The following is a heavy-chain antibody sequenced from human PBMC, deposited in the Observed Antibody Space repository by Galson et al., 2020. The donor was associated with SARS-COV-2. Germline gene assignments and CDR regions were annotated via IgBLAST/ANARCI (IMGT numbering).Heavy chain of an antibody. CDR3: ANPFFSVMYSSGWRDAFDI. J-gene: IGHJ3*02. CDR1: GFTFSSYG. V-gene: IGHV3-30*18. D-gene: IGHD6-19*01. CDR2: ISYDGSNK. Sequence: TGGSLRLSCAASGFTFSSYGMHWVRQAPGKGLEWVAVISYDGSNKYYADSVKGRFTISRDNSKNTLYLQMNSLRAEDTAVYYCANPFFSVMYSSGWRDAFDIWGQGTMVTVSS.